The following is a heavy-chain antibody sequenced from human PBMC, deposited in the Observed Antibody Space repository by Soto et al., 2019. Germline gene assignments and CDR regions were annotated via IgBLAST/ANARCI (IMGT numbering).Heavy chain of an antibody. D-gene: IGHD6-13*01. CDR1: GGSISSSSYY. Sequence: SETLSLTCTVSGGSISSSSYYWSWIRQPPGKGLEWIGEINHSGSTNYNPSLKSRVTISVDTSKNQFSLKLSSVTAADTAVYYCARARRLGSSSWMDYYYGMDVWGQGTTVTVSS. V-gene: IGHV4-39*07. J-gene: IGHJ6*02. CDR2: INHSGST. CDR3: ARARRLGSSSWMDYYYGMDV.